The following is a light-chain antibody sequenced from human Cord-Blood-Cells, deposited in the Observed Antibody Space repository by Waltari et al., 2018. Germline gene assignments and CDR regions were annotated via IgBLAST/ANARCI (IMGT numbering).Light chain of an antibody. CDR1: SSDVGGYNY. CDR3: SSYTSSSTLVV. Sequence: QSALTQPASVFGSPGQSITISCTGTSSDVGGYNYVPWYQQHPGKAPKLMIYDVSNRPAAVSNRFAGSKSGNTTSLTISGLEAEDEADYYSSSYTSSSTLVVFGTGTKVTVL. CDR2: DVS. J-gene: IGLJ1*01. V-gene: IGLV2-14*01.